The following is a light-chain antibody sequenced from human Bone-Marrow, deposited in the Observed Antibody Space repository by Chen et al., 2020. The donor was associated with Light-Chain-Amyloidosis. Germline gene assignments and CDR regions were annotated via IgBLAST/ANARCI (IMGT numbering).Light chain of an antibody. V-gene: IGLV3-25*03. Sequence: SYELTQPPSVSVSPGQTARITGSGDDLPTKYAYWYQQKPGQAPVLVIHRDTERPSGISERFSGSSSGTTATLTISGVQAEDEADYHCQSADSSGTYEVIFGGGTKLTV. CDR2: RDT. CDR1: DLPTKY. CDR3: QSADSSGTYEVI. J-gene: IGLJ2*01.